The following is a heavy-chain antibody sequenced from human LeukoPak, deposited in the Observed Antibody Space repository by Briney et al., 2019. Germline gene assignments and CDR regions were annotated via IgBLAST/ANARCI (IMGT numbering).Heavy chain of an antibody. V-gene: IGHV3-48*02. CDR2: ISGGSSPI. CDR1: GFTFSSYT. CDR3: ARDRDYAFDY. D-gene: IGHD4-17*01. Sequence: LGGSLRLSCAASGFTFSSYTMNWVRQAPGKGLEWLSYISGGSSPIYYADSVKGRFTITRGDAKNSIYLQMNSLRDEDTAVYYCARDRDYAFDYWGQGALVTVSS. J-gene: IGHJ4*02.